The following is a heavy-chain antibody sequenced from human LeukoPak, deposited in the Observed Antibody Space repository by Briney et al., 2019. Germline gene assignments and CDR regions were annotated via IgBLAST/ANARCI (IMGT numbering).Heavy chain of an antibody. Sequence: SETLPLTCAVSGYSIGSGYYWGWIRQPPGKGLEWIGSIYHSGSTYYNPSLKSRVTISVDTSKNQFSLKLSSVTAADTAVYYCASRIAASPLDYWGQGTLVTVSS. CDR1: GYSIGSGYY. D-gene: IGHD6-6*01. J-gene: IGHJ4*02. V-gene: IGHV4-38-2*01. CDR3: ASRIAASPLDY. CDR2: IYHSGST.